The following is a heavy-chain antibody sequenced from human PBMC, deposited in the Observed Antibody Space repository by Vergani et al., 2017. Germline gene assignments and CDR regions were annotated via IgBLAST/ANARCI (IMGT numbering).Heavy chain of an antibody. J-gene: IGHJ5*02. D-gene: IGHD1-26*01. V-gene: IGHV1-24*01. Sequence: QVQLVQSGDEVKKPGASVKVSCKVSGYTLTELSMHWVRQAPGKGVEWMGGFDPEDGETIYVQKFQGRVPMTEDTSTDTAYMELSSLRSEDTAVYYCATLAYSGSYGGWFDPWGQGTLVTVSS. CDR2: FDPEDGET. CDR3: ATLAYSGSYGGWFDP. CDR1: GYTLTELS.